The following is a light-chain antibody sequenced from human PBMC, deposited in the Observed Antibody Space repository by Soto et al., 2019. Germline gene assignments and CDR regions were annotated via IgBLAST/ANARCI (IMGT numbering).Light chain of an antibody. CDR2: GAS. V-gene: IGKV3-15*01. CDR1: QSVGSN. Sequence: EIVMTQSPATLSVSPGERATLSCRASQSVGSNLAWYQQKPGQAPRLFIYGASTRATGIPARFSGSGSGTEFTLTISSLQSEDFAVYYCQQYYNWPYTFGQGTKLEIK. J-gene: IGKJ2*01. CDR3: QQYYNWPYT.